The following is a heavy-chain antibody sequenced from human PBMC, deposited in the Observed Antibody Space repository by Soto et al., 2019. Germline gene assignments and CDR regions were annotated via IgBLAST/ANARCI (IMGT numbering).Heavy chain of an antibody. Sequence: EVLLSESGGGPVQPGGSLRLSCVDSTSNLKNYAMAWVRQAPGKGLEWVSALTDTGGSTYYAASVKGRFTISRDNSRNTLFLQMDRLRVDDTAVYYCAKIKGEITFLHFDTWGQGTLVTVSS. V-gene: IGHV3-23*01. D-gene: IGHD3-16*01. J-gene: IGHJ4*02. CDR3: AKIKGEITFLHFDT. CDR2: LTDTGGST. CDR1: TSNLKNYA.